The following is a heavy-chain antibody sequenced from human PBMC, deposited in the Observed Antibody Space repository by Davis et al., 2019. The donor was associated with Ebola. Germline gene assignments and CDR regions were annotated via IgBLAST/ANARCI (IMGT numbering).Heavy chain of an antibody. D-gene: IGHD2-8*01. Sequence: ASVKVSCKASGYTFTSYDINWVRQATGQGLEWMGRIIPILGIANYAQKFQGRVTMTRDTSISTAYMELSRLRSDDTAVYYCARDYEWWGQGTLVTVSS. CDR3: ARDYEW. CDR1: GYTFTSYD. V-gene: IGHV1-2*02. J-gene: IGHJ4*02. CDR2: IIPILGIA.